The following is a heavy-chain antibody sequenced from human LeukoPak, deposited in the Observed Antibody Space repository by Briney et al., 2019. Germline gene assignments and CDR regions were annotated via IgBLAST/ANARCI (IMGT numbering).Heavy chain of an antibody. Sequence: ASVKVSCKASGVTFSSYPISWVRQAPGQGLAWMGGIIPMFGTTNYALKFQGRVTVTADESTSTAYMELSSLESEDTAVYYCARVTQRDSNLYGMDVWGQGTTVTVSS. CDR1: GVTFSSYP. J-gene: IGHJ6*02. D-gene: IGHD4-11*01. CDR2: IIPMFGTT. V-gene: IGHV1-69*13. CDR3: ARVTQRDSNLYGMDV.